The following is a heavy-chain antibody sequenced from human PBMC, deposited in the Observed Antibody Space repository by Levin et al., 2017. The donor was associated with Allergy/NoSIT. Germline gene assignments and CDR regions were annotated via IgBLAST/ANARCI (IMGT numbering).Heavy chain of an antibody. CDR1: GFTFSSYW. Sequence: LSLTCAASGFTFSSYWMSWVRQAPGKGLEWVANIKQDGSEKYYVDSVKGRFTISRDNAKNSLYLQMNSLRAEDTAVYYCARVGIAAADPPEFDYWGQGTLVTVSS. CDR2: IKQDGSEK. J-gene: IGHJ4*02. V-gene: IGHV3-7*01. CDR3: ARVGIAAADPPEFDY. D-gene: IGHD6-13*01.